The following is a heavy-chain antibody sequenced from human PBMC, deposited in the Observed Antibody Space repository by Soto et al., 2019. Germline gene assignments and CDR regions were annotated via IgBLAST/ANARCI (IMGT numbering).Heavy chain of an antibody. CDR3: AGPVGGKNSFSFAMDG. CDR1: GGTFSSYA. CDR2: IIPIFGTA. D-gene: IGHD1-26*01. J-gene: IGHJ6*02. Sequence: QVQMVQSGAELKKPGSSVKVSCNASGGTFSSYAISWGRQAPGQGLEWMGGIIPIFGTANYAQKFQGRVTVTADEFMSITYMVLSSLRSEDPAVYYCAGPVGGKNSFSFAMDGWGQGPTVTVS. V-gene: IGHV1-69*01.